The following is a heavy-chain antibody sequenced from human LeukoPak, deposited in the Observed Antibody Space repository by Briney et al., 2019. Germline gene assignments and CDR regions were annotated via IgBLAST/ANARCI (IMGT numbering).Heavy chain of an antibody. J-gene: IGHJ3*01. Sequence: GGSLRLSCAASGFTFSNYWMTWVRQAPGKGLEWVANIKQDGSEKYYVDSVEGRFTISRDNAENSLYLQMNSLRTEDTAVYSCARLNYYANKGPDAFDVWGHGTMVTVSS. V-gene: IGHV3-7*01. CDR3: ARLNYYANKGPDAFDV. CDR2: IKQDGSEK. D-gene: IGHD3-10*01. CDR1: GFTFSNYW.